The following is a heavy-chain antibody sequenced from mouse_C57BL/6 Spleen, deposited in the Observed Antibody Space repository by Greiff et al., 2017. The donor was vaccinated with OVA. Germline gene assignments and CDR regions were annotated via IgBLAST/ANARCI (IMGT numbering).Heavy chain of an antibody. CDR2: ILPGSGST. Sequence: VQLQQSGAELMKPGASVTLSCKATGYTFTGYWIEWVKQRPGHGLEWIGEILPGSGSTNYNEKIKGKATFTADTSSNTDYMQLSSLTTEDSAIYYCSIRQLSLPWFAYWGQGTLVTVSA. D-gene: IGHD3-2*02. CDR1: GYTFTGYW. CDR3: SIRQLSLPWFAY. J-gene: IGHJ3*01. V-gene: IGHV1-9*01.